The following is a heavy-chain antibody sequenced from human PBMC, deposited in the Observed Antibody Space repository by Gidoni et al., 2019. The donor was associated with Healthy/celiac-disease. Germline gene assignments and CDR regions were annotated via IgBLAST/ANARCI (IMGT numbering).Heavy chain of an antibody. CDR1: GFTFSSYD. CDR3: ARAPLYDILTGYYKGYYYYGMDV. Sequence: EVQLVESGGGLVQPGRSLRLSCAASGFTFSSYDMHWLRQATGKGLEWVSAIGTAGDTYYPGAVKGRFTISRENAKNSLYLQMNSLRAGDTAVYYCARAPLYDILTGYYKGYYYYGMDVWGQGTTVTVSS. CDR2: IGTAGDT. V-gene: IGHV3-13*01. D-gene: IGHD3-9*01. J-gene: IGHJ6*02.